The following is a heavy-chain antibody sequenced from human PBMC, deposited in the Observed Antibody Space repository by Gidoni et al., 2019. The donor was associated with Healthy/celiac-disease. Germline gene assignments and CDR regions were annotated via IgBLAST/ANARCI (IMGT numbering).Heavy chain of an antibody. CDR3: ARVGGGGDYGMDV. J-gene: IGHJ6*02. V-gene: IGHV3-13*01. Sequence: EVQLVESGGGLVQPGGSMRLSCAASGFTFSSDDMHWVRQATGKGLEWVSAIGTAGDTYYPGSVKGRFTISRENAKNSLYLQMNSLRAGDTAVYYCARVGGGGDYGMDVWGQGTTVTVSS. D-gene: IGHD2-15*01. CDR1: GFTFSSDD. CDR2: IGTAGDT.